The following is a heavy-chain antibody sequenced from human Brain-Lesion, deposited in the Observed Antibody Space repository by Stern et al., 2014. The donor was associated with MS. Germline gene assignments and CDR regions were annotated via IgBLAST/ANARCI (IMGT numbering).Heavy chain of an antibody. CDR3: AGEEDIRYCSGGSCTGNWFDP. V-gene: IGHV4-39*01. CDR2: LYYSGNT. Sequence: VQLVESGPGLVKPSETLSLTCTVAGGSVSSTSYAWAWIRQPPGKGLEWIGTLYYSGNTYYSPSLKSRLTISLDPSQNQFSLQRRLVTAADTAVYYCAGEEDIRYCSGGSCTGNWFDPWGQGTLVAVSS. CDR1: GGSVSSTSYA. D-gene: IGHD2-15*01. J-gene: IGHJ5*02.